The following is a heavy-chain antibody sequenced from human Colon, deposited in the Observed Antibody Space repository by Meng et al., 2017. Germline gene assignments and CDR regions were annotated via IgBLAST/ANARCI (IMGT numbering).Heavy chain of an antibody. CDR3: ARDKMGATYDAFDI. J-gene: IGHJ3*02. CDR1: GFTFSNYW. V-gene: IGHV3-74*01. D-gene: IGHD1-26*01. Sequence: GESLKIPCAASGFTFSNYWMHWVRQAPGKGLVWVSRMNSEGSSTTYADSVKGRFTISRDNAKNTLYLQMKSLRAEDTAVYYCARDKMGATYDAFDIWGQGTMVTVSS. CDR2: MNSEGSST.